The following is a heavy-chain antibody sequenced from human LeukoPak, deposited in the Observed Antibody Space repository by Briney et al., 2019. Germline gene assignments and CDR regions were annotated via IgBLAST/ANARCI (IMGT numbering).Heavy chain of an antibody. V-gene: IGHV2-5*02. D-gene: IGHD6-13*01. CDR1: GFSLSTSGVS. CDR3: AHSHGYGSSWSGFDS. Sequence: ESGPTLVNPTQTLTLTCTFSGFSLSTSGVSVGWIRQPPGKALEWLALIYWDDEKHYSPSLKSRLTITKDTSKNQVVLTMTNMDPVDTATYYCAHSHGYGSSWSGFDSWGQGTLVTVSS. CDR2: IYWDDEK. J-gene: IGHJ4*02.